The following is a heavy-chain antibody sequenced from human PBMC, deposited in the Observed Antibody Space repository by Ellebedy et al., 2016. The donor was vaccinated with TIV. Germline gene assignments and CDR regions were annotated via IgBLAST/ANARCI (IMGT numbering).Heavy chain of an antibody. CDR3: ARQFGELLGYNWFDP. CDR1: GDSLNSGSSY. Sequence: SETLSLTCTVSGDSLNSGSSYWGWIRQPPGKGLEWIANIYYSGSTYYNPSLKSRANISVDTSKNQVSLKLSSVTAADTAVYYCARQFGELLGYNWFDPWGQGTLVTVSS. V-gene: IGHV4-39*01. D-gene: IGHD3-10*01. CDR2: IYYSGST. J-gene: IGHJ5*02.